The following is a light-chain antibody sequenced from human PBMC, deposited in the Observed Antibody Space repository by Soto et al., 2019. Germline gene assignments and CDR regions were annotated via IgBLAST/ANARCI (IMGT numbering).Light chain of an antibody. CDR2: GAS. V-gene: IGKV3-20*01. CDR1: QSVSSSY. Sequence: LNQSPGTLSESSGDRATVSCRARQSVSSSYLAWYQQKPGQAPRLLIYGASSRATGIPDRFSGSGSGTDFTLTISRLEPEDFAVYYCQQYGSSPALTFGGGTKV. CDR3: QQYGSSPALT. J-gene: IGKJ4*01.